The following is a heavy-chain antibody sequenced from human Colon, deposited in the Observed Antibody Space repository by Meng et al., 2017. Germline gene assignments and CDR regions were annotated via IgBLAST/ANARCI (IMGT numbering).Heavy chain of an antibody. Sequence: GGSLRLSCEVSGFLIRGYEMDWVRQAPGKGLEWVSYISSSAGTMYYADSVKGRFTISRDDDKNSVYLQMNSLRGEDTAVSFCVRGARYGPPNHRPFDSWCQGTLVTVSS. J-gene: IGHJ4*02. CDR3: VRGARYGPPNHRPFDS. V-gene: IGHV3-48*03. CDR1: GFLIRGYE. CDR2: ISSSAGTM. D-gene: IGHD5-18*01.